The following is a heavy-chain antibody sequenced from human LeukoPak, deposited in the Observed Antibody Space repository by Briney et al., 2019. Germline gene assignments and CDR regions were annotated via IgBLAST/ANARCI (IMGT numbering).Heavy chain of an antibody. Sequence: GGSLRLSCAASGFTFSSYAMSCVRHAPGKGLEWVSAISGSGGSTYYADSVKGRFTISRDNSKNTLYLQMNSLRAEDTAVYYCAKDRSYYDYVWGSYRYTGLFDHWGQGTLVTVSS. V-gene: IGHV3-23*01. CDR3: AKDRSYYDYVWGSYRYTGLFDH. D-gene: IGHD3-16*02. CDR1: GFTFSSYA. CDR2: ISGSGGST. J-gene: IGHJ4*02.